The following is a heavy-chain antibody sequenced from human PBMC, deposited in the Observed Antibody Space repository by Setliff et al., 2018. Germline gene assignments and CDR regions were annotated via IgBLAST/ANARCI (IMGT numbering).Heavy chain of an antibody. CDR3: ARGKVLYDYVWGSYRYEDYYYGMDV. CDR2: INHSGNT. D-gene: IGHD3-16*02. V-gene: IGHV4-34*01. CDR1: GGSFSGYY. J-gene: IGHJ6*02. Sequence: ETLSLTCAVYGGSFSGYYWSWIRQPPGKGLEWIGEINHSGNTNYNPSLKSRVTISVDTSKNQFSLKLSSVTAADTAVYYCARGKVLYDYVWGSYRYEDYYYGMDVWGQGTTVTVSS.